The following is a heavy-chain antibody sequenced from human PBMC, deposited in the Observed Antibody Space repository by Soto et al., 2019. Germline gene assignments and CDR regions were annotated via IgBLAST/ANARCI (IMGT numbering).Heavy chain of an antibody. V-gene: IGHV4-4*02. CDR2: IYHSGST. D-gene: IGHD3-3*01. CDR3: AILLRSTYGMDV. J-gene: IGHJ6*02. CDR1: GDSISSSNW. Sequence: QVQLQEWGPGLVKPSGTLSLTCAVSGDSISSSNWWTWVRQPPGKGLEWIGEIYHSGSTNYNPSLKGRXXIXVXXSKNQFSLKVTSVTAADTAVYYCAILLRSTYGMDVWGQGTTVTVSS.